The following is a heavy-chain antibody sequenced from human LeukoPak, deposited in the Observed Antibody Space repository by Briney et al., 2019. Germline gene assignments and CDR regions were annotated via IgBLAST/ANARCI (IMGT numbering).Heavy chain of an antibody. J-gene: IGHJ3*02. CDR1: GFNFNYAW. Sequence: GGSLRLSCAASGFNFNYAWMTWVRQAPGKGLVWVSRIESDGSSTSYADSVKGRFTISRDNSKNTLYLQMNSLRAEDTAVYYCARDVLRFLEWSLGAFDIWGQGTMVTVSS. CDR3: ARDVLRFLEWSLGAFDI. D-gene: IGHD3-3*01. V-gene: IGHV3-74*01. CDR2: IESDGSST.